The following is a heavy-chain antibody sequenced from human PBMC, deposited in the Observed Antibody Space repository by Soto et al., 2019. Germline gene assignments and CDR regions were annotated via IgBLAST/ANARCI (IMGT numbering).Heavy chain of an antibody. J-gene: IGHJ6*03. CDR1: GFTFSNYA. D-gene: IGHD6-19*01. Sequence: EVQLVESGGGLVQPGGSLRLSCAASGFTFSNYAMDWVRQAPGKVLEYVSGISSNGVGTYYANSVKDRFTISRDNSKNTLYFQMGSLRAEDMAVYYCARREQSDYYYMDVWGKGTSVTVSS. CDR2: ISSNGVGT. V-gene: IGHV3-64*01. CDR3: ARREQSDYYYMDV.